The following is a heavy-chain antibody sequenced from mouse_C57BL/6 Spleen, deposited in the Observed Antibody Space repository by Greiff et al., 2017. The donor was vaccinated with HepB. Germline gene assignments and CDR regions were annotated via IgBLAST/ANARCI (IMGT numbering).Heavy chain of an antibody. D-gene: IGHD1-1*01. J-gene: IGHJ1*03. CDR1: GYTFTSYW. CDR2: IDPNSGGT. Sequence: QVQLKESGAELVKPGASVKLSCKASGYTFTSYWMHWVKQRPGRGLEWIGRIDPNSGGTKYNEKFKSKATLTVDKPSSTAYMQLSSLTSEDSAVYYCARGGFRGSSSYWYFDVWGTGTTVTVSS. CDR3: ARGGFRGSSSYWYFDV. V-gene: IGHV1-72*01.